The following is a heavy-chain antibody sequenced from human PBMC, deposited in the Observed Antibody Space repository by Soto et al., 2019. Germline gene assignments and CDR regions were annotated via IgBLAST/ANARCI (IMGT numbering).Heavy chain of an antibody. D-gene: IGHD1-26*01. Sequence: SETLSLTCTVSGGSISSGDYYWSWIRQPPGKGLEWIGYIYYSGSTYYNPSLKSRVTISVDTSKNQFSLKLSSVTAADTAVYYCARGLGSYYGWFDPWGQGTLVTVSS. CDR3: ARGLGSYYGWFDP. CDR2: IYYSGST. CDR1: GGSISSGDYY. V-gene: IGHV4-30-4*01. J-gene: IGHJ5*02.